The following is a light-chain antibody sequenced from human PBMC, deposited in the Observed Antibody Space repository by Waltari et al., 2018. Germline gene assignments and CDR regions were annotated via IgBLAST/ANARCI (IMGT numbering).Light chain of an antibody. CDR3: QQSSSTPPFT. J-gene: IGKJ3*01. CDR2: AAS. CDR1: QSISSY. V-gene: IGKV1-39*01. Sequence: DIQMTQSPSSLSASVGDRVTITSRASQSISSYLNWYQQKPGKAPKLLIYAASRLQSGVPSRFSGSGSGTDFTLTINSLQAEDFATYYCQQSSSTPPFTFGPGTKVDIK.